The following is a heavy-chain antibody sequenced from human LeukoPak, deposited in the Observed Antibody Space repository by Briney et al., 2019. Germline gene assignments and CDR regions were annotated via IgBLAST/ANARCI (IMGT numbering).Heavy chain of an antibody. J-gene: IGHJ6*02. V-gene: IGHV3-48*03. Sequence: GGSLRLSCAASGFTFSSYEMNWVRQAPGKGLEWVSYISSSGSTIYYADSVKGGFTISRDNAKNSLYLQMNSLRAEDTAVYYCARSDSGSYYYYYYGMDVWGQGTTVTVSS. CDR1: GFTFSSYE. CDR3: ARSDSGSYYYYYYGMDV. CDR2: ISSSGSTI. D-gene: IGHD1-26*01.